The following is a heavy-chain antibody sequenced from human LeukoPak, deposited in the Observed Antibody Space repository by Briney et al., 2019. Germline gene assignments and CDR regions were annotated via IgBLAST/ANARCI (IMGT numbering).Heavy chain of an antibody. V-gene: IGHV3-15*01. D-gene: IGHD4-17*01. CDR1: GFTFSNAW. Sequence: GGSLRLSCAASGFTFSNAWMSWVRQAPGKGLEWVGRIKSKTDGGTTDYAAPVKGRFTISRDDSKNTLYLQKNSLRTEDTAVYYCATIRSSVTKILDCWGLGTLVTVSS. CDR3: ATIRSSVTKILDC. CDR2: IKSKTDGGTT. J-gene: IGHJ4*02.